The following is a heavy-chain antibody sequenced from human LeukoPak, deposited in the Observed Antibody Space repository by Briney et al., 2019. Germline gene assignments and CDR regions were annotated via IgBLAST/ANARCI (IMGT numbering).Heavy chain of an antibody. V-gene: IGHV6-1*01. CDR3: ARTEASGAFFDN. D-gene: IGHD1-14*01. Sequence: SQTLSLTCAISGDSDSSNSAAWNWIKQSPSRGLEWLGRTYYRSKWSYDYAVSVKSRITLNPDTPKNQFSLQLNSVTPEDTAVYYCARTEASGAFFDNWGQGTLVTVSS. CDR1: GDSDSSNSAA. J-gene: IGHJ4*02. CDR2: TYYRSKWSY.